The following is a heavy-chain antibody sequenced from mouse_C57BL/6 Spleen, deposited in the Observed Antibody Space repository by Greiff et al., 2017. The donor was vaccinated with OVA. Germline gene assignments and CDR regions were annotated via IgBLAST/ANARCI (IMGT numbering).Heavy chain of an antibody. Sequence: LQESGAELARPGASVKMSCKASGYTFTSYTMHWVKQRPEQGLEWIGYINPSSGYTKYNQKFKDKATLTADKSSSTAYMQLSSLTSEDSAVYYCAREDSNPFDYWGQGTTLTVSS. D-gene: IGHD2-5*01. CDR1: GYTFTSYT. CDR2: INPSSGYT. V-gene: IGHV1-4*01. CDR3: AREDSNPFDY. J-gene: IGHJ2*01.